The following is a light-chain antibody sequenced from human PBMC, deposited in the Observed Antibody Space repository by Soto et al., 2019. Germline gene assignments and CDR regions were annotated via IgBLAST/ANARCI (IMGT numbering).Light chain of an antibody. CDR1: QTISTW. V-gene: IGKV1-5*01. CDR2: DAS. J-gene: IGKJ5*01. CDR3: QQPETYPLT. Sequence: DIQMTQSPSTLSASVGDRVTITCRASQTISTWLAWHQHKPGKAPNLLIYDASTLMSGVPSRFSGSGSGTEFTLTISSLQPGDFATYYCQQPETYPLTFGQGTRLDIK.